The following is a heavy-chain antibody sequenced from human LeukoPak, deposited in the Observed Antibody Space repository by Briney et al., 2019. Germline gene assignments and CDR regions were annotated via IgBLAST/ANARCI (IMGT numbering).Heavy chain of an antibody. CDR1: GFTFSSYW. CDR3: ARDIRYNWNDRGTFDY. J-gene: IGHJ4*02. V-gene: IGHV3-7*01. D-gene: IGHD1-20*01. Sequence: GGSLRLSCAASGFTFSSYWMSWVRQAPGKGLEWVANIKQDGSEKYYVDSVKGRFTISRDDAKNSLYLQMNSLRAEDTAVYYCARDIRYNWNDRGTFDYWGQGTLVTVSS. CDR2: IKQDGSEK.